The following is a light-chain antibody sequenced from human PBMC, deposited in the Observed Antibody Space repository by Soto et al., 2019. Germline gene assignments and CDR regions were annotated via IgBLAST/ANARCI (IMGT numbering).Light chain of an antibody. CDR2: DAR. CDR3: QQYSTYWT. CDR1: ETISSW. Sequence: PPSLCVSLYGPVXLTCRASETISSWLAWYQQKARKSPNLLVNDARSFKGGFPWRFGSGESGTELTLSISRQQDDGVATYCLQQYSTYWTFDQGTKVDIK. V-gene: IGKV1-5*01. J-gene: IGKJ1*01.